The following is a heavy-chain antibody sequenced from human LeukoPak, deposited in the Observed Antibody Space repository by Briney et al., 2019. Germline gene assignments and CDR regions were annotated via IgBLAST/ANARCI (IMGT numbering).Heavy chain of an antibody. J-gene: IGHJ4*02. CDR2: IYYSGST. CDR3: ARGSGWYADY. V-gene: IGHV4-59*01. D-gene: IGHD6-19*01. CDR1: RGSISSYF. Sequence: SETLSLTCTVSRGSISSYFWSWIRQPPGKGLAWIGYIYYSGSTNYNPSLKRRVTISVDTSKHQFSLKLSSVPAADTAVYYGARGSGWYADYWGQGTLVTVSS.